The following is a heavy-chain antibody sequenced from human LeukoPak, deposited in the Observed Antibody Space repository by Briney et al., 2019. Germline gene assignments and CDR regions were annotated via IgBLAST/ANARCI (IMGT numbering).Heavy chain of an antibody. D-gene: IGHD1-26*01. CDR2: IYYSGST. V-gene: IGHV4-59*11. CDR3: AKENSGGYREFDY. Sequence: SETLSLTCTVSGGSISSHYWSWIRQPPGKGPEWIGCIYYSGSTNYNASLKSRVSMSVDTSKNQFSLKLSSVTAADTAVFYCAKENSGGYREFDYWGQGTLVTVSS. CDR1: GGSISSHY. J-gene: IGHJ4*02.